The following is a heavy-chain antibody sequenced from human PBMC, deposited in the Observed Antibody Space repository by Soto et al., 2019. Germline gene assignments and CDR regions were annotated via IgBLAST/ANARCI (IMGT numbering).Heavy chain of an antibody. D-gene: IGHD3-22*01. CDR1: GFTFSSYV. V-gene: IGHV3-30*18. CDR3: AKALGYDSSGYSQIVDYFDY. Sequence: SLRLSCAASGFTFSSYVMHWVRQAPGKGLEWVAVISYDGSNKYYADSVKGRFTISRDNSKNTLYLRMNSLRAEDTAVYYCAKALGYDSSGYSQIVDYFDYWGQGTLVTVSS. J-gene: IGHJ4*02. CDR2: ISYDGSNK.